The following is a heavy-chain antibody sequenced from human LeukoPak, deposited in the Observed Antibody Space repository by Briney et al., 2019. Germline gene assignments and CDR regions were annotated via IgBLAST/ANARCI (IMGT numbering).Heavy chain of an antibody. CDR3: ATQHYGLFEY. J-gene: IGHJ4*02. CDR1: GFNLG. V-gene: IGHV3-7*01. D-gene: IGHD3-10*01. CDR2: IKQDESEK. Sequence: GGSLRLSCAASGFNLGMRWVRQPPGMGVEWVANIKQDESEKYYIHSVKGLFIISRDNAKNSLYLQMNSLRAEDTAVYYCATQHYGLFEYWGQGILVTVSS.